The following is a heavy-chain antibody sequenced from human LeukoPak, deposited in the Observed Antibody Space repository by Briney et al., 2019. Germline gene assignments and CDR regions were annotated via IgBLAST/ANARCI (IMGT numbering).Heavy chain of an antibody. V-gene: IGHV3-53*01. CDR2: IYSGGST. Sequence: AGGSLRLSCAASGFSLSNYWMHWVRHTPGKGLEWVSVIYSGGSTYYADSVKGRFTISRDNSKNTLYLQMNSLRAEDTAVYYCARDLYNWNDGWWFDPWGQGTLVTVSS. CDR1: GFSLSNYW. J-gene: IGHJ5*02. D-gene: IGHD1-1*01. CDR3: ARDLYNWNDGWWFDP.